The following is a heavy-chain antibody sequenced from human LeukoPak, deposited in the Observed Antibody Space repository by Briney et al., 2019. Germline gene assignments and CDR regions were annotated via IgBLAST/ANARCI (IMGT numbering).Heavy chain of an antibody. CDR3: AGASLELRYVETD. V-gene: IGHV1-69*04. D-gene: IGHD3-9*01. CDR2: IIPILGIA. J-gene: IGHJ4*02. Sequence: SVKVSCKASGGTFSSYAISWVRQAPGQGLEWMGRIIPILGIANYAQKFQGRVTITADKSTSTAYMELSSLRSEDTAVYYCAGASLELRYVETDWGQGTLVTVSS. CDR1: GGTFSSYA.